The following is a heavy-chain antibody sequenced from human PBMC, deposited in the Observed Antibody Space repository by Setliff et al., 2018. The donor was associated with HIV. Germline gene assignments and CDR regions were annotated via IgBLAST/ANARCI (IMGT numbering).Heavy chain of an antibody. D-gene: IGHD2-15*01. CDR3: ARARRAGSGPKYFQH. CDR1: GGSFNGYY. V-gene: IGHV4-34*01. CDR2: INHSGST. J-gene: IGHJ1*01. Sequence: SETLSLTCAVYGGSFNGYYWSWIRQPPGKGLEWIGEINHSGSTNYNPSLKSRVTTSVDKSKNQFSLRLSSVTAADPAVYYCARARRAGSGPKYFQHWGQGTQVTVSS.